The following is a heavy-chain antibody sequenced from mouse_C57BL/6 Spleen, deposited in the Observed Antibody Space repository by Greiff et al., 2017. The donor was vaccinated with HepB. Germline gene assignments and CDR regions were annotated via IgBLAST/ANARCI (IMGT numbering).Heavy chain of an antibody. CDR3: TRGGIYYDFLYAMDY. CDR2: ISSGGDYI. D-gene: IGHD2-4*01. J-gene: IGHJ4*01. V-gene: IGHV5-9-1*02. Sequence: EVHLVESGEGLVKPGGSLKLSCAASGFTFSSYAMSWVRQTPEKRLEWVAYISSGGDYIYYADTVKGRFTISRDNARNTLYLQMSSLKSEDTAMYYCTRGGIYYDFLYAMDYWGQGTSVTVSS. CDR1: GFTFSSYA.